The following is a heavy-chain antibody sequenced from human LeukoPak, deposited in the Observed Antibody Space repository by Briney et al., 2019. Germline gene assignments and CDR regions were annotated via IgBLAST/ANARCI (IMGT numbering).Heavy chain of an antibody. D-gene: IGHD2-2*01. CDR2: ISSSSSYI. Sequence: GGSLTLFCAVSGFPFSIYSMIWVRQAPGKGGGWVSSISSSSSYISYADSVQGRLTISRDNAKNSLYLQMNSLRAEDTAVYYCARSRGSTSCLDYWGQGTLVTVSS. CDR1: GFPFSIYS. V-gene: IGHV3-21*01. J-gene: IGHJ4*02. CDR3: ARSRGSTSCLDY.